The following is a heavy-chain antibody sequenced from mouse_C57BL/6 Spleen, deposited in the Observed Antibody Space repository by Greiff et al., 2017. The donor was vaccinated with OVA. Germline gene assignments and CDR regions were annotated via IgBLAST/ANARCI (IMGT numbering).Heavy chain of an antibody. CDR2: ISSGGSYT. D-gene: IGHD3-3*01. V-gene: IGHV5-6*01. CDR1: GFTFSSYG. Sequence: EVHLVESGGDLVKPGGSLKLSCAASGFTFSSYGMSWVRQTPDKRLEWVATISSGGSYTYYPDSVKGRFTISRDNAKNTLYLQMSSLKSEDTAMYYCARQGQEGYYFDYWGQGTTLTVSS. J-gene: IGHJ2*01. CDR3: ARQGQEGYYFDY.